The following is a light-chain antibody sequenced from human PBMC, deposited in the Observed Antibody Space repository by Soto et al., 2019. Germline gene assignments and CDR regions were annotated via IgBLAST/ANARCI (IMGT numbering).Light chain of an antibody. CDR3: QQYNNWPPSYT. Sequence: EIVITQSPATLSVSPGKRATLSCRASQSVSSDLAWYQQKPGQSPRLLIYGASTRATGIPARFSGRGSGTEFTLTISSLQXVDFAVYYCQQYNNWPPSYTFGQGTKVDIK. CDR1: QSVSSD. CDR2: GAS. V-gene: IGKV3-15*01. J-gene: IGKJ2*01.